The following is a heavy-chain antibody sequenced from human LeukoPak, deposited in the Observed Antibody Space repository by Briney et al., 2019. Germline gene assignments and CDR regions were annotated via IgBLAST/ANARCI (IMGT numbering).Heavy chain of an antibody. CDR1: GFTFSSYG. CDR3: ARDRGNQRGYYYYYTDV. D-gene: IGHD1-14*01. CDR2: ISYDGPNK. J-gene: IGHJ6*03. Sequence: GRSLRLSCAASGFTFSSYGMHWVRQPPGRGLEWVAVISYDGPNKYYADSVKGRFTISRDNSKNTLYLQMNSLRAEDTAVYYCARDRGNQRGYYYYYTDVWGKGTTVTVSS. V-gene: IGHV3-30*03.